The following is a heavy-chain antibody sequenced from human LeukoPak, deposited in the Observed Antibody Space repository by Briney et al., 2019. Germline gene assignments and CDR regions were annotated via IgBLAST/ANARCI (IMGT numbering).Heavy chain of an antibody. CDR1: GGSISSYY. V-gene: IGHV4-59*08. J-gene: IGHJ4*02. Sequence: PSETLSLTCTVSGGSISSYYWSWIRQPPGMGLEWIGYIYYSGSTNYNPSLKSRVTISVDTSKNQFSLKLSSVTAADTAVYYCARLVATQHLDYWGQGTLVTVSS. CDR2: IYYSGST. D-gene: IGHD5-12*01. CDR3: ARLVATQHLDY.